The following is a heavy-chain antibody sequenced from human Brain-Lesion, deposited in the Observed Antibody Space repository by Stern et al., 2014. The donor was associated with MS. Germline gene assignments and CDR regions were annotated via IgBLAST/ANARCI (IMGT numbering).Heavy chain of an antibody. D-gene: IGHD1-26*01. CDR2: IHYTGST. Sequence: QLQLQESGPGLVKPSETLSLTCTVSGGPISSSSYYWGWIRQPPGKGLEWIGTIHYTGSTNYNPSLKSRVNFSGDMSRNQFFLKLGSVTAADTAVYYCASWVGARRRRFDYWGQGTLVTVSS. CDR1: GGPISSSSYY. V-gene: IGHV4-39*01. J-gene: IGHJ4*02. CDR3: ASWVGARRRRFDY.